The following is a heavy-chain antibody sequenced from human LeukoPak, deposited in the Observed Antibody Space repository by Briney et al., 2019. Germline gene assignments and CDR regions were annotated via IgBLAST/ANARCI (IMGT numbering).Heavy chain of an antibody. CDR2: MNPNSGNT. V-gene: IGHV1-8*03. Sequence: GASVKVSCKASGYTFTSYDINWVRQATGQGLEGMGWMNPNSGNTGYAQKFQGRVTITRNTSISTAYMELSSLRSEDTAVYYCARHDSSGYYYATFDYWGQGTLVTVSS. D-gene: IGHD3-22*01. CDR1: GYTFTSYD. J-gene: IGHJ4*02. CDR3: ARHDSSGYYYATFDY.